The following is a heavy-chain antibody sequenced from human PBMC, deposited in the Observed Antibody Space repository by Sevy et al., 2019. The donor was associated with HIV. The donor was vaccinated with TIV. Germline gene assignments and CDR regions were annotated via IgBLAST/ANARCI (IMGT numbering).Heavy chain of an antibody. D-gene: IGHD3-10*01. V-gene: IGHV1-69*13. CDR2: IIPIFGTA. J-gene: IGHJ6*02. CDR1: GGTFSSYA. CDR3: ARGVGGSGSYYRLNYYYYGMDV. Sequence: ASVKVSCKASGGTFSSYAISWVRQAPGQGLEWMGGIIPIFGTANYAQKFQGRVTITADDSTSTAYMELSSLRSEDTAVYYCARGVGGSGSYYRLNYYYYGMDVWGQGTTVTVSS.